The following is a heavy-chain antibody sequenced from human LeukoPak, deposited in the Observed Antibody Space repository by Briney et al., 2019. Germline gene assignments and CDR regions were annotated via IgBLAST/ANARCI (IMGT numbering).Heavy chain of an antibody. J-gene: IGHJ6*02. CDR1: GGTFSSYA. V-gene: IGHV1-69*06. CDR2: IIPIFGTA. D-gene: IGHD3-10*01. CDR3: ATSTQYYYGPYYYYGMDV. Sequence: SVKASCKASGGTFSSYAISWVRQAPGQGLEWMGGIIPIFGTANYAQKFQGRVTMTEDTSTDTAYMELSSLRSEDTAVYYCATSTQYYYGPYYYYGMDVWGQGTTVTVSS.